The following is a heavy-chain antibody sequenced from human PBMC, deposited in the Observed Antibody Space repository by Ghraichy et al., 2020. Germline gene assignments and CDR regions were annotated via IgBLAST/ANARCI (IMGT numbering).Heavy chain of an antibody. D-gene: IGHD2-21*02. V-gene: IGHV4-39*07. J-gene: IGHJ3*02. CDR3: ARTTADAPDDAFDI. Sequence: ETLSLTCTVSGGSISTSSYYWGWIRQPPGKGLEWIGSLYYSGSTFYNPSLKSRVTISVDTSKNQFSLKLSSVTAADTAVYYCARTTADAPDDAFDIWGQGTLVTVSS. CDR2: LYYSGST. CDR1: GGSISTSSYY.